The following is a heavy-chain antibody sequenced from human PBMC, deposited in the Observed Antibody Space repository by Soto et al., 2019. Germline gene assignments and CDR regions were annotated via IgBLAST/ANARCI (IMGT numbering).Heavy chain of an antibody. CDR3: ARGELVWGAFDI. CDR1: GFTFSSYW. J-gene: IGHJ3*02. D-gene: IGHD3-16*01. CDR2: INSDGSST. V-gene: IGHV3-74*01. Sequence: GGSLRLSCAASGFTFSSYWMHWVRQAPGKGLVWVSRINSDGSSTSYADSVKGRFTISRDNAKNTLYLQMNSLRAEDTAVYYCARGELVWGAFDIWGQGTMVTVSS.